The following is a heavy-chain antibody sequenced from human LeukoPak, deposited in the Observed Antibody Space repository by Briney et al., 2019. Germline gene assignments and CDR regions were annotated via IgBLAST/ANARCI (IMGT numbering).Heavy chain of an antibody. CDR2: VYYSGST. J-gene: IGHJ3*02. CDR1: GDSISSTSYY. V-gene: IGHV4-39*07. Sequence: SETLSLTCTVSGDSISSTSYYWAWIRQPPGKGLEWIGSVYYSGSTFDNPSLKSRVTISVDRSKNQFSLKLSSVTAADTAVYYCARDGQAAAGTQAAFDIWGQGTMVTVSS. CDR3: ARDGQAAAGTQAAFDI. D-gene: IGHD6-13*01.